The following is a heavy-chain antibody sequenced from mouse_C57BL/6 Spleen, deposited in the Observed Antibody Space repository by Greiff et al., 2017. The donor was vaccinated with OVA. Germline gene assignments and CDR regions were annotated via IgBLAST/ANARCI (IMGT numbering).Heavy chain of an antibody. CDR2: IDPSDSYT. V-gene: IGHV1-69*01. J-gene: IGHJ2*01. CDR1: GYTFTSYW. CDR3: ARGSSSDY. D-gene: IGHD1-1*01. Sequence: QVQLQQPGAELVMPGASVKLSCKASGYTFTSYWMHWVKQRPGQGLEWIGEIDPSDSYTNYNQKFKGKSTLTVDKSSSTAYMQLSSLTSEDSAVYYCARGSSSDYWGQGTTLTVSS.